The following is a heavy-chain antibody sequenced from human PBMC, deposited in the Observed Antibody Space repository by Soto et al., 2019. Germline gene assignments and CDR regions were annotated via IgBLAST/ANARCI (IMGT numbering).Heavy chain of an antibody. J-gene: IGHJ4*02. CDR1: GYRFSSYW. Sequence: GESMKISCKGSGYRFSSYWIGWVRQMPGKDLEWMGIIYPGDDPDTRYSPSFQGQVTTSADKSLSTAYLQWSSLKASDTAMYYCARGGSASWDGFLPFDYWGQGARGTSPQ. CDR3: ARGGSASWDGFLPFDY. V-gene: IGHV5-51*01. D-gene: IGHD2-2*01. CDR2: IYPGDDPDT.